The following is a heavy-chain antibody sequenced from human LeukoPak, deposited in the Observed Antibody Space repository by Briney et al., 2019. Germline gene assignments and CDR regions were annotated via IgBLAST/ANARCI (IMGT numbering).Heavy chain of an antibody. D-gene: IGHD4-17*01. V-gene: IGHV4-34*01. CDR2: INHSGST. J-gene: IGHJ6*02. Sequence: PSETLSLTCAVSGGSFSGYYWSWIRHPPGKGLEWIGEINHSGSTNYNPSLKSRVTISVDTSKNQFSLKLSSVTAADTAVYYCARGHGTTIVPKTVYYYYGMDVWGQGTTVTVSS. CDR3: ARGHGTTIVPKTVYYYYGMDV. CDR1: GGSFSGYY.